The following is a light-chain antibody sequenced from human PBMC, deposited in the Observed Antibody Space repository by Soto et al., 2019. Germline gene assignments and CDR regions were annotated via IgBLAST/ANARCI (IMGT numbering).Light chain of an antibody. J-gene: IGKJ4*01. CDR3: QQRSSWPLLT. CDR2: DVS. Sequence: EIVLTQSPATLSLYPGERATLSCRASQSVSNYLAWFQQKPGQAPRLLIYDVSNRATGIPARFSGSGSGTDFTLTISSLEPEDFAVYYCQQRSSWPLLTFGGGTKVEI. V-gene: IGKV3-11*01. CDR1: QSVSNY.